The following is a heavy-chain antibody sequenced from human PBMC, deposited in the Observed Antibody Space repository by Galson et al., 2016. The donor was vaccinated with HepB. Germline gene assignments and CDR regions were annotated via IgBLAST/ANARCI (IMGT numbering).Heavy chain of an antibody. CDR2: SHYSGAT. Sequence: RQPPGEGLEWIAFSHYSGATSYSPSLNSRVTISVDTSKNQFSLRLRSVTAADAAVYYCARNAPKLGLTDAFDVWGQGARVTISS. J-gene: IGHJ3*01. CDR3: ARNAPKLGLTDAFDV. D-gene: IGHD3-16*01. V-gene: IGHV4-59*01.